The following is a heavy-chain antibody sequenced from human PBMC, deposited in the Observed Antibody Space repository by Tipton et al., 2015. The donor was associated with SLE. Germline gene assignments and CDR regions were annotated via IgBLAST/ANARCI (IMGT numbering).Heavy chain of an antibody. V-gene: IGHV5-51*03. CDR3: ASLSNEGTD. J-gene: IGHJ1*01. CDR1: GYNFAEYW. CDR2: IYPDDSDT. Sequence: QLVQSGGELKKPGESLKISCKGSGYNFAEYWIGWVRQMPGKGLEWLGVIYPDDSDTRYSPSFHGQVTISADKALSVVYLQWHSLKASATAMYYCASLSNEGTDWGQGTLVIVS. D-gene: IGHD1-14*01.